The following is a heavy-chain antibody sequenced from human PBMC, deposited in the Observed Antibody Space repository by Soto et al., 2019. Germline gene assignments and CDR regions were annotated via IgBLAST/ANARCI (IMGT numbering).Heavy chain of an antibody. Sequence: ASVKVSCKVSGYTLTELSMHWVRQAPGKGLEWMGGFDPEDGETIYAQKFQGRVTMTEDTSTDTAYMELSSLRSEDTAAYYCATLVGGDKYYFDYWGQGTLVTVSS. CDR1: GYTLTELS. J-gene: IGHJ4*02. V-gene: IGHV1-24*01. CDR2: FDPEDGET. D-gene: IGHD2-21*02. CDR3: ATLVGGDKYYFDY.